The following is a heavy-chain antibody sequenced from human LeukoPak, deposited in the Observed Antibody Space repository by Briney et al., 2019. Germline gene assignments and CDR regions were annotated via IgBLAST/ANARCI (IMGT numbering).Heavy chain of an antibody. CDR3: ARDSGIAVAGTETNDAFDI. CDR1: GGSISSYY. CDR2: IYYSGST. D-gene: IGHD6-19*01. Sequence: SETLSLTCTVSGGSISSYYWSWIRQPPGKGLEWIGYIYYSGSTNYNPSLKSRVTISVDASKNQFSLKLSSVTAADTAVYYCARDSGIAVAGTETNDAFDIWGQGTMVTVSS. V-gene: IGHV4-59*12. J-gene: IGHJ3*02.